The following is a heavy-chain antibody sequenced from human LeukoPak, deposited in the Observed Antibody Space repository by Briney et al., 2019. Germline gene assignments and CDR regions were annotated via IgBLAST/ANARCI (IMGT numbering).Heavy chain of an antibody. CDR3: AKGGPQFFDY. V-gene: IGHV3-23*01. CDR1: GFTFSSYA. CDR2: ISGSDGST. J-gene: IGHJ4*02. D-gene: IGHD5-24*01. Sequence: GGSLRLSCAASGFTFSSYAMTWVRQAPGKGLEWVSSISGSDGSTYYADSVKGRFTISRDNSKNTLYLQMNSLRVEDTAIYYCAKGGPQFFDYWGQGTLVTVSS.